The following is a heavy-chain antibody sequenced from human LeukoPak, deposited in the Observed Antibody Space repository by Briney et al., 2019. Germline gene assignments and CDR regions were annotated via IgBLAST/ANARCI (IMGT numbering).Heavy chain of an antibody. J-gene: IGHJ4*02. CDR1: GYTFTGFY. CDR2: IIPIFGTA. V-gene: IGHV1-69*13. CDR3: ARCSSGKSVAAYPFDY. Sequence: EASVKVSCKASGYTFTGFYIHWVRQAPGQGLEWMGGIIPIFGTANYAQKFQGRVTTTADESTSTAYMELSSLRSEDTAVYYCARCSSGKSVAAYPFDYWGQGTLVTVSS. D-gene: IGHD2-15*01.